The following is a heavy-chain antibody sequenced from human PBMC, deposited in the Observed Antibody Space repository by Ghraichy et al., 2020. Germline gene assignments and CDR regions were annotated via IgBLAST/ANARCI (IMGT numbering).Heavy chain of an antibody. CDR1: GGSFSGYY. CDR2: INHSGST. J-gene: IGHJ4*02. Sequence: SETLSLTCAVYGGSFSGYYWSWIRQPPGKGLEWIGEINHSGSTNYNPSLKSRVTISVDTSKNQFSLKLSSVTAADTAVYYCARGPSAYCSGGSCPMGYFDYWGQGTLVTVSS. D-gene: IGHD2-15*01. V-gene: IGHV4-34*01. CDR3: ARGPSAYCSGGSCPMGYFDY.